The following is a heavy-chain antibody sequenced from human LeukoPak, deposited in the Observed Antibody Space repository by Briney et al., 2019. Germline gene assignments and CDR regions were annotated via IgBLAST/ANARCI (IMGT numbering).Heavy chain of an antibody. CDR1: GYSISSGYY. J-gene: IGHJ4*02. CDR3: ARGDSGYYYFDY. D-gene: IGHD3-9*01. CDR2: IYHSGIT. Sequence: PSETLSPTCAVSGYSISSGYYWGWIRQPPGKGLEWIGSIYHSGITYYNPSLKSRVTISVDTSKNQFSLKLSSVTAADTAVYYCARGDSGYYYFDYWGQGTLVTVSS. V-gene: IGHV4-38-2*01.